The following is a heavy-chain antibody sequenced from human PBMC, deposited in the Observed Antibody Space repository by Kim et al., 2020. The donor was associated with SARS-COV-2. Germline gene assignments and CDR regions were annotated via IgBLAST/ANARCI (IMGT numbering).Heavy chain of an antibody. CDR2: TYYRSKWYN. D-gene: IGHD6-13*01. CDR3: AREEGYSSSWYIFSGLDY. CDR1: GDSVSSNSAA. J-gene: IGHJ4*02. Sequence: SQTLSLTCAISGDSVSSNSAAWNWIRQSPSRGLEWLGRTYYRSKWYNDYAVSLKSRITINPDTSKNQFSLQLNSVTPEDTAVYYCAREEGYSSSWYIFSGLDYWSQGALVTVSS. V-gene: IGHV6-1*01.